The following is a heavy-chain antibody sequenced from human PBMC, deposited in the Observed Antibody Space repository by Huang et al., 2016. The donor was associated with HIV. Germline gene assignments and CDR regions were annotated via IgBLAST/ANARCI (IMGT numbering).Heavy chain of an antibody. CDR1: GFTFSAFS. V-gene: IGHV3-48*01. D-gene: IGHD3-9*01. J-gene: IGHJ4*02. CDR3: ARGKYDVLTGWDDTYYFDH. CDR2: IRIDNGLT. Sequence: EVQLVESGGRLVRPGGSLRLACAASGFTFSAFSMNWIRQAPGKGLEWISYIRIDNGLTDYGDSVKGRFTISRDTAKNALYLQMNSLGADDTALYFCARGKYDVLTGWDDTYYFDHWGQGTLVTVSS.